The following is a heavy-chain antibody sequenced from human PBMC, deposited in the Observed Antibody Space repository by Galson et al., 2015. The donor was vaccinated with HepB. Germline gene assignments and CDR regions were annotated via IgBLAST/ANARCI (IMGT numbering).Heavy chain of an antibody. V-gene: IGHV3-74*01. CDR3: TRDSNGLGV. Sequence: SLRLSCAASGFTFSSYGMHWVRQAPGKGLVWVSRISADGSSTAYADSVKDRFTISRDNAKNTLFLQMNSLRAEDTAMYYCTRDSNGLGVWGQGTTVTVSS. J-gene: IGHJ6*02. CDR2: ISADGSST. CDR1: GFTFSSYG.